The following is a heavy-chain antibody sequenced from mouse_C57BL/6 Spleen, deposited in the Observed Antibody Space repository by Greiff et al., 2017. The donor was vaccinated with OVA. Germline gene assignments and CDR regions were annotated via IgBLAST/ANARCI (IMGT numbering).Heavy chain of an antibody. CDR1: GYTFTDYY. V-gene: IGHV1-19*01. Sequence: EVQLQQSGPVLVKPGASVKMSCKASGYTFTDYYMNWVKQSHGKSLEWIGVINPYNGGTSYNQKFKGKATLTVDKSSSTAYMELNSLTSEDSAVYYCARGTTVASYYAMDYWGQGTSLTVSS. CDR3: ARGTTVASYYAMDY. J-gene: IGHJ4*01. D-gene: IGHD1-1*01. CDR2: INPYNGGT.